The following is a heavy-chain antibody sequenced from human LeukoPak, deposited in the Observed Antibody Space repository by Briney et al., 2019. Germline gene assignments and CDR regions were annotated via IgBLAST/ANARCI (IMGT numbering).Heavy chain of an antibody. CDR1: GGSIGSGGYS. D-gene: IGHD6-19*01. CDR3: AGRAVAGTGWFDP. J-gene: IGHJ5*02. V-gene: IGHV4-30-2*01. CDR2: INHSGST. Sequence: SQTLSLTCAVSGGSIGSGGYSWSWIRQPPGKGLEWIGEINHSGSTNYNPSLKSRVTISVDTSKNQFSLKLSSVTAADTAVYYCAGRAVAGTGWFDPWGQGTLVTVSS.